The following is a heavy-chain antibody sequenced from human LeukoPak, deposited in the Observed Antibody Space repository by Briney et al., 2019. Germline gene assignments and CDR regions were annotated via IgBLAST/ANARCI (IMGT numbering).Heavy chain of an antibody. Sequence: PSETLSLTCTVSGGSISSYYWSWIRQPPAKELEWMGYIYYSGSTNYNPSLKSRVTISVDTSKNQFSLKLSSVTAADTAVYYCARDNGNYYYYYAMDVWGQGTTVTVSS. V-gene: IGHV4-59*01. CDR3: ARDNGNYYYYYAMDV. D-gene: IGHD2-8*01. CDR2: IYYSGST. CDR1: GGSISSYY. J-gene: IGHJ6*02.